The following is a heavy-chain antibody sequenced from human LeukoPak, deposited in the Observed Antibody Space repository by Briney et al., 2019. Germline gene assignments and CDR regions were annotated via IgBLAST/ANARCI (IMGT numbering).Heavy chain of an antibody. J-gene: IGHJ3*02. CDR2: ISWNSGSI. CDR1: GYTFDDYA. CDR3: AKDLGYAVAGLRGAFDI. V-gene: IGHV3-9*01. D-gene: IGHD6-19*01. Sequence: PGRSLRLSCAASGYTFDDYAMLWVRQATGKGLEWVSGISWNSGSIGYADSVKGRFTISRDNAKNSLYLQMNSLRAEDTALYYCAKDLGYAVAGLRGAFDIWGQGTMVTVSS.